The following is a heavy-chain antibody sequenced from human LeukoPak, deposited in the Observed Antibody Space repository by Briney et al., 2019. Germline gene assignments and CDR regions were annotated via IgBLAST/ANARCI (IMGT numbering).Heavy chain of an antibody. CDR3: AKGDYYYMDV. Sequence: GGSLRLSCTASGFTFSSYAMHWVRQAPGKGLEYVSAISSNGGSTYYANSVKGRFTISRDNSKNTLYLQMGSLRAEDMAVYYCAKGDYYYMDVWGKGTTVTMSS. V-gene: IGHV3-64*01. CDR2: ISSNGGST. D-gene: IGHD1-26*01. CDR1: GFTFSSYA. J-gene: IGHJ6*03.